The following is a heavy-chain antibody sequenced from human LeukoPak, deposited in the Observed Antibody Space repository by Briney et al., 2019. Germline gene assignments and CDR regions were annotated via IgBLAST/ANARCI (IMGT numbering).Heavy chain of an antibody. V-gene: IGHV3-21*04. CDR2: ISSSSSYI. CDR1: GFSFSSYS. D-gene: IGHD1-14*01. J-gene: IGHJ4*02. Sequence: GGSLRLSCAASGFSFSSYSMHWVRQAPGKGLEWVSSISSSSSYIYYADSVKGRFTISRDNAKNSLYLQMNSLRAEDTAVYYCAGTAQGRTRSYYGGQGTLVTVS. CDR3: AGTAQGRTRSYY.